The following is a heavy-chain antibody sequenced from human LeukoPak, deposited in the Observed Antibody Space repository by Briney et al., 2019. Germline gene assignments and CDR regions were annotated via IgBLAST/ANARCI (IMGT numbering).Heavy chain of an antibody. Sequence: GASVKVSCKASGYTFTSYDINWVRQATGQGLEWMGWMNPNSGNTGYAQKFKRRGTMTRNTYISTGYMELSSLRSEDTAVYYCARGLAAAGSVDYWGQGTLVTVSS. CDR1: GYTFTSYD. CDR3: ARGLAAAGSVDY. V-gene: IGHV1-8*01. CDR2: MNPNSGNT. D-gene: IGHD6-13*01. J-gene: IGHJ4*02.